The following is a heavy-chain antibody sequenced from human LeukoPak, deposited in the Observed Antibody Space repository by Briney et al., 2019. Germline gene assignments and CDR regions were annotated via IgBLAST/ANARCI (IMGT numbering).Heavy chain of an antibody. J-gene: IGHJ4*02. V-gene: IGHV1-8*01. CDR1: GYTFTSYD. CDR2: MNPNSGNT. D-gene: IGHD3-10*01. CDR3: ARSQFPWFGELTPMYYFDY. Sequence: GASVKVSCKASGYTFTSYDINWVRQAPGQGLKWMGWMNPNSGNTGYAQKFQGRVTMTRNTSISTAYMELSSLRSEDTAVYYCARSQFPWFGELTPMYYFDYWGQGTLVTVSS.